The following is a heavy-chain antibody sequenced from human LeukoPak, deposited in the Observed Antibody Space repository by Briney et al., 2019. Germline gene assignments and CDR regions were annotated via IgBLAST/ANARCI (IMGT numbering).Heavy chain of an antibody. D-gene: IGHD2-15*01. CDR1: GFTFSSYA. CDR2: ISGSGGST. CDR3: AKDSRTYCSGGSCYHDY. J-gene: IGHJ4*02. V-gene: IGHV3-23*01. Sequence: GGSLRLSCAASGFTFSSYAMSWVRQAPGKGLEWVSAISGSGGSTYYADSVKGWFTISRDNSKNTLYLQMNSLRAEDTAVYYCAKDSRTYCSGGSCYHDYWGQGTLVTVSS.